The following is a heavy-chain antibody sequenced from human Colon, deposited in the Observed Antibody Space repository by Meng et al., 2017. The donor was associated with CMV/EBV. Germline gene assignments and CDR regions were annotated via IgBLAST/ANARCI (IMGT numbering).Heavy chain of an antibody. Sequence: GGSLRLSCAASGFTFSNFAMHWVRQAPGKGLEWVALISHDGRNQFYADSVKGRVKGRFTISRDNSRSTLYLQSNSLRTEETAVYYWARDPLELGVNDYFDYWGQGTLVTVSS. CDR1: GFTFSNFA. V-gene: IGHV3-30*04. CDR3: ARDPLELGVNDYFDY. D-gene: IGHD1-7*01. J-gene: IGHJ4*02. CDR2: ISHDGRNQ.